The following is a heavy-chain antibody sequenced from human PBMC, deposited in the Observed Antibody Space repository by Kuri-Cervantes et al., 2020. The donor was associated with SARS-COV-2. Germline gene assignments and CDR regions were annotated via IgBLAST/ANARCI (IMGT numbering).Heavy chain of an antibody. Sequence: GESLKISCVASGFNFSTSDMHWVRQAPGKGLEWVTFISYDGKNKKCLASGKGRFTISRDNSQNTLHLQMKSLRDEDTAIYYCAKDRAGVHDFWGQGTLVTDSS. J-gene: IGHJ4*02. V-gene: IGHV3-30*18. CDR3: AKDRAGVHDF. CDR1: GFNFSTSD. D-gene: IGHD2-21*01. CDR2: ISYDGKNK.